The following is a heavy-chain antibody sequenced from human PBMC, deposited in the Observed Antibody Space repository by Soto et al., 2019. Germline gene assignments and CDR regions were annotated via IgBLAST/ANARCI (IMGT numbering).Heavy chain of an antibody. CDR1: GGSVSSHLYY. J-gene: IGHJ5*02. CDR2: VYYNGST. Sequence: QVKLQESGPGLVKPSDPLSLTCSVSGGSVSSHLYYWGWIRQPPGNGLEWIANVYYNGSTIYNPSLKSRVTISLDTSKNQFSLKLSSVTAADTAVYYCARVDYGDYPWFDPWGQGTPVTVSS. V-gene: IGHV4-61*01. CDR3: ARVDYGDYPWFDP. D-gene: IGHD4-17*01.